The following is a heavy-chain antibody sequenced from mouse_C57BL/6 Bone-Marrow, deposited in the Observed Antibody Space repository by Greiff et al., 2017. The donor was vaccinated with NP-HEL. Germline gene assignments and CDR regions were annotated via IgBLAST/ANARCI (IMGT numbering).Heavy chain of an antibody. D-gene: IGHD3-1*01. CDR2: IRNKANGYTT. CDR1: GFTFTDYY. Sequence: EVMLVESGGGLVQPGGSLSLSCAASGFTFTDYYMSWVRQPPGKALEWLGFIRNKANGYTTEYSATVKGRFTISRDNSQSILYLQRNALRAEDSATYYCARYGGYPDWYFDVWGTGTTVTVSS. J-gene: IGHJ1*03. V-gene: IGHV7-3*01. CDR3: ARYGGYPDWYFDV.